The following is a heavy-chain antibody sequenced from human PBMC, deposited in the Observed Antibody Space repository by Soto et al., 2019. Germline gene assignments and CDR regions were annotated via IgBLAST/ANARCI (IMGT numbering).Heavy chain of an antibody. CDR3: ARSQGSSTSLEIYYYYYYGMDV. V-gene: IGHV1-69*01. Sequence: QVQLVQSGAEVKKPGSSVKVSCKASGGTFGSYAISWVRQAPGQGLEWMGGIIPIPGTANYAQKFQGRVTIAADESTSTADMDLSRLRSEDTAVYYCARSQGSSTSLEIYYYYYYGMDVWGQGTTVTVSS. J-gene: IGHJ6*02. CDR1: GGTFGSYA. CDR2: IIPIPGTA. D-gene: IGHD2-2*01.